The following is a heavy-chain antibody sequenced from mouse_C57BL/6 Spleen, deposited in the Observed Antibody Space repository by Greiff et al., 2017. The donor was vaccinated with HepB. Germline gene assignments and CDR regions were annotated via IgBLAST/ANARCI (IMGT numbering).Heavy chain of an antibody. Sequence: QVQLQQSGAELMKPGASVKLSCKATGYTFTGYWIEWVKQRPGHGLEWIGEILPGSGSTNYNEKFKGKATFTADTSSNTAYIQLSSLTTEDSAIYYCARRNRILDDFAYWGQGTLVTVSA. CDR3: ARRNRILDDFAY. V-gene: IGHV1-9*01. J-gene: IGHJ3*01. CDR2: ILPGSGST. CDR1: GYTFTGYW.